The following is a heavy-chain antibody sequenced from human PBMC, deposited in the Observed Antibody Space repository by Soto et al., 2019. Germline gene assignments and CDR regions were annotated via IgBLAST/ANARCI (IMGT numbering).Heavy chain of an antibody. V-gene: IGHV3-30-3*01. D-gene: IGHD3-10*01. CDR3: ARDDEDGSYCDLGY. CDR1: GFTFSNSI. J-gene: IGHJ4*02. CDR2: ILHDGNNK. Sequence: QVQLVESGGGVVQPGRSLRLSCAASGFTFSNSIMHWVRQAPGKGLEWVAMILHDGNNKYYADSVKGRFTISRDNSKNTLYLQMNSLRTEDTAIYYCARDDEDGSYCDLGYWGQGTLVTVSS.